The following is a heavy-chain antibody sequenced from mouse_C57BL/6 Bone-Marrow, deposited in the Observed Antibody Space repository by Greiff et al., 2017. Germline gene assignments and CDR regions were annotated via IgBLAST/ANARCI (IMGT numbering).Heavy chain of an antibody. D-gene: IGHD2-4*01. V-gene: IGHV1-18*01. CDR3: ARWGVYDYGDAMDY. J-gene: IGHJ4*01. CDR2: INPNNGGT. CDR1: GYTFTDYN. Sequence: EVQGVESGPELVKPGASVKIPCKASGYTFTDYNMDWVKQSHGKSLEWIGDINPNNGGTIYNQKFKGKVTLTVDKSSSTAYMELRSLTSEDTAVYYCARWGVYDYGDAMDYWGQGTSVTVSS.